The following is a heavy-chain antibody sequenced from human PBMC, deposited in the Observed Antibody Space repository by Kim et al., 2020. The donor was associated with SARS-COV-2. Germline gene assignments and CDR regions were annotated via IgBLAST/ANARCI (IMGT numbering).Heavy chain of an antibody. CDR2: IIPILGIA. D-gene: IGHD5-12*01. CDR3: ARDHPRWLQSDY. CDR1: GGTFSSYA. J-gene: IGHJ4*02. V-gene: IGHV1-69*04. Sequence: SVKVSCKASGGTFSSYAISWVRQAPGQGLEWMGRIIPILGIANYAQKFQGRVTITADKSTSTAYMELSSLRSEDTAVYYCARDHPRWLQSDYWGQGTLVTVSS.